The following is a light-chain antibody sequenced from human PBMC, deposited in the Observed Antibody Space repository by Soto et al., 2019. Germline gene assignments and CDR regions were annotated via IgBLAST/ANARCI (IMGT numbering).Light chain of an antibody. CDR2: DAA. J-gene: IGKJ3*01. Sequence: DIQMTQSPSTLSASVGDRVTITCRASQSITNWLAWYQQKPGKAPKLLVYDAASLESWDPSRFSGSGSGTQFPLPHSSLEPDDFATYYGQQYKWYYPLTFGPGTNVDIK. V-gene: IGKV1-5*01. CDR1: QSITNW. CDR3: QQYKWYYPLT.